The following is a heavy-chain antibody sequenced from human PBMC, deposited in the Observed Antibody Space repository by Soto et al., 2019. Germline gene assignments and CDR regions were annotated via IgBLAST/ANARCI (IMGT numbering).Heavy chain of an antibody. J-gene: IGHJ4*02. CDR3: ARATAVVAATKAFDY. D-gene: IGHD2-15*01. CDR1: GGSISSGGYY. Sequence: QVQLQESGPGLVKPSQTLSLTCTVSGGSISSGGYYWSWIRQHPGKGLEWIGYIYYSGSTYYNPSLKSRVTVSVDTSKNQFSLKLSSVTAADTAVYYCARATAVVAATKAFDYWGQGTLVTVSS. V-gene: IGHV4-31*03. CDR2: IYYSGST.